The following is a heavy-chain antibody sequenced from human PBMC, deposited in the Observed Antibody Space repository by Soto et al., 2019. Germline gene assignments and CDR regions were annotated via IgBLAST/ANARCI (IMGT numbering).Heavy chain of an antibody. CDR1: GGSISSYY. Sequence: KPSETLSLTCTVSGGSISSYYWSWIRQPPGKGLEWIGYIYYSGSTNYNPSLKSRVTISVDTSKNQFSPKLSSVTAADTAVYYCARGDYGGNVYWFDPWGQGTLVTVPQ. CDR2: IYYSGST. V-gene: IGHV4-59*01. CDR3: ARGDYGGNVYWFDP. J-gene: IGHJ5*02. D-gene: IGHD4-17*01.